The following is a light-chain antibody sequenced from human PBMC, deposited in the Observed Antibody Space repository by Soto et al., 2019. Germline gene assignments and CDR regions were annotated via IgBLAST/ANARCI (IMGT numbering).Light chain of an antibody. CDR2: GAS. Sequence: EIVMTQSPASLSVSPGETATLSCRASQSISNSLAWYQQKPGQAPSLLIYGASTRATGIPARFSGSGSGTEFTLTISSLQSEDSALYYCQQYNSWPPRTFGHGTKLEIK. V-gene: IGKV3-15*01. J-gene: IGKJ2*01. CDR1: QSISNS. CDR3: QQYNSWPPRT.